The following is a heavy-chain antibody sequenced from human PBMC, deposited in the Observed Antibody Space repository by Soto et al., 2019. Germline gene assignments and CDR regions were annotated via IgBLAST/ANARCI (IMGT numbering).Heavy chain of an antibody. CDR1: GDTFTAYY. CDR3: ARGGHVVVVTAALDY. V-gene: IGHV1-46*01. D-gene: IGHD2-21*02. J-gene: IGHJ4*02. Sequence: QVQLVQSGAEVKKPGASVKVSCKASGDTFTAYYIHWVRQAPGQGLEWMGTVNPSGGHTTYAQHFLGRMTMTRDTPPSTPYLELASLTSEDTAIYFCARGGHVVVVTAALDYWGQGTLVTVSS. CDR2: VNPSGGHT.